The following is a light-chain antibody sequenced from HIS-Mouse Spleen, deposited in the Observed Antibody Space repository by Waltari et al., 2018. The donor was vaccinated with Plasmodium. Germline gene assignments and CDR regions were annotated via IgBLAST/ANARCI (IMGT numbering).Light chain of an antibody. Sequence: SYELTQPPSVSVSPGQMARITCSGDALPKQYAYWYQQKPGQAPVLVIYKDSERPSGVPKRFSGSSSGTTVTLTISGVQAEDEADYYCQSADSSGTYRVFGGGTKLTVL. J-gene: IGLJ2*01. CDR1: ALPKQY. CDR3: QSADSSGTYRV. V-gene: IGLV3-25*03. CDR2: KDS.